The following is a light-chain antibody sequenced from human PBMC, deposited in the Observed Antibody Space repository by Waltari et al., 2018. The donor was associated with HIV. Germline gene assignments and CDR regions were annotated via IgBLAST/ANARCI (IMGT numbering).Light chain of an antibody. CDR1: SSDVGVYDY. J-gene: IGLJ3*02. CDR3: SSYTTSSTRVV. Sequence: QSALTQPASVSGSPGQSITISCTGTSSDVGVYDYVSWYQQHPGKAPKLMIFEVSYRPSGFSSRFSGSKSGNTASLTSSGLRAEDEADYYCSSYTTSSTRVVFGGGTRLTVL. V-gene: IGLV2-14*01. CDR2: EVS.